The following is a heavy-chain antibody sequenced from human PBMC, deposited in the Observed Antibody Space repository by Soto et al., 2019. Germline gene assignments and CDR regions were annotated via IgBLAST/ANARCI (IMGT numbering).Heavy chain of an antibody. Sequence: GGSLRLSCAASGFTLSSYSMNWVRQAPGKGLEWVSYISSSSSTIYYADSVKGRFTISRDNAKNSLYLQMNSLRAEDTAVYYCAREQYGDYELGQGPYLDLWGRGTLVTVSS. V-gene: IGHV3-48*01. CDR1: GFTLSSYS. CDR2: ISSSSSTI. CDR3: AREQYGDYELGQGPYLDL. D-gene: IGHD4-17*01. J-gene: IGHJ2*01.